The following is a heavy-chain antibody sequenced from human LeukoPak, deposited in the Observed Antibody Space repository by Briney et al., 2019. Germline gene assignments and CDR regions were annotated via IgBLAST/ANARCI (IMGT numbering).Heavy chain of an antibody. CDR3: ARNQEIDYYDSSGFYWGVEY. J-gene: IGHJ4*02. D-gene: IGHD3-22*01. CDR2: INQDGSEK. Sequence: GGSLRLSCAASGFTISSYWMTWVRQAPGKGLEWVANINQDGSEKHYVDSVKGRFTISRDNAKNSLYLQMDSLRAEDTAVYYCARNQEIDYYDSSGFYWGVEYWGQGTLVTVSS. CDR1: GFTISSYW. V-gene: IGHV3-7*01.